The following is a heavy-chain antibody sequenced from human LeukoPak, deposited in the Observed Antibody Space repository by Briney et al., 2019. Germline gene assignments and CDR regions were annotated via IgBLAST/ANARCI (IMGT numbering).Heavy chain of an antibody. CDR2: VNPKSGNT. V-gene: IGHV1-8*02. J-gene: IGHJ6*04. CDR3: ARVPRDTETANYYNMDV. CDR1: GYSFTSYD. Sequence: ASVKVSCNASGYSFTSYDINWVRQAPGQGLEWMGWVNPKSGNTGYKQKFQARVTMTRDTSISTAHMELRSLRSEDTAIYYCARVPRDTETANYYNMDVWGKGTMVTISS. D-gene: IGHD2-21*02.